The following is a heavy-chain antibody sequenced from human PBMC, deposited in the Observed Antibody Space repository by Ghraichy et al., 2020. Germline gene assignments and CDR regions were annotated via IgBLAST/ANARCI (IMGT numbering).Heavy chain of an antibody. CDR2: ITGSSRTK. J-gene: IGHJ2*01. D-gene: IGHD6-19*01. Sequence: GESLNISCVGSGFTFNGYSMNWVRQSPGKGLEWVSYITGSSRTKSYADSVKGRFTISRDNARNSLFLQMNSLRDEDTAVYYCGRVSSGSGWYGYFGLWGRGTLVTVSS. V-gene: IGHV3-48*02. CDR3: GRVSSGSGWYGYFGL. CDR1: GFTFNGYS.